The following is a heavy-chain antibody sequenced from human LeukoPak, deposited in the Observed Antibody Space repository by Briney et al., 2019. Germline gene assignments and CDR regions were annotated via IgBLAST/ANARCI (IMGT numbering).Heavy chain of an antibody. Sequence: SETLSLTCTVSGGSVSSGSYYWSWIRQPPGKGLEWIGYIYYSGSTNYNPSLKSRVTLSVDTSKNQFSLKLSSVTAADTAVYYCAGVTRFAFDIWGQGTMVTVSS. D-gene: IGHD3-3*01. CDR3: AGVTRFAFDI. CDR2: IYYSGST. CDR1: GGSVSSGSYY. J-gene: IGHJ3*02. V-gene: IGHV4-61*01.